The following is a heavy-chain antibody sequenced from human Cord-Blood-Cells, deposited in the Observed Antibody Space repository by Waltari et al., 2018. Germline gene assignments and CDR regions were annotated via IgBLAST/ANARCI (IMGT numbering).Heavy chain of an antibody. V-gene: IGHV1-69*01. CDR3: ARRCSGGSCYSDYYYGMDV. CDR1: GGTFSSYA. Sequence: QAQLVQSGAEVKKPGSSVKVSCKASGGTFSSYAISWVRQAPGQGLEWMGGIIPIFGTANYAQKFQGRVTITADESTSTAYMELSSLRSEDTAVYYCARRCSGGSCYSDYYYGMDVWGQGTTVTVSS. CDR2: IIPIFGTA. J-gene: IGHJ6*02. D-gene: IGHD2-15*01.